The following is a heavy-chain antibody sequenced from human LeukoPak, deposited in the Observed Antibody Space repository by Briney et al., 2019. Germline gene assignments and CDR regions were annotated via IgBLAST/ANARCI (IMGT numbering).Heavy chain of an antibody. CDR3: ARVGPDYGGNVPIDY. CDR1: GFTFSSYS. D-gene: IGHD4-23*01. J-gene: IGHJ4*02. Sequence: PGGSLRLSCAASGFTFSSYSMNWVRQAPGKGLEWVSSISSSSSYIYYADSVKGRFTISRDNAKNSLYLQMNSLRAEDTAVYYCARVGPDYGGNVPIDYWGQGTLVTVSS. V-gene: IGHV3-21*01. CDR2: ISSSSSYI.